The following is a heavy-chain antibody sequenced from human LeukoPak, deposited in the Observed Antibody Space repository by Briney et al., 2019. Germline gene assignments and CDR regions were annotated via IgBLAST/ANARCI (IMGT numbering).Heavy chain of an antibody. CDR1: GFTFRNYV. J-gene: IGHJ4*02. CDR3: ATFPYCSRTSCPPLG. CDR2: ISDGGGST. D-gene: IGHD2-2*01. Sequence: GGSLRLSCAPSGFTFRNYVMNWVRQAPGKGLEWVSAISDGGGSTYYADSVTGRFTISRDNHKNTLYLPMDSLGDDYTAVFYCATFPYCSRTSCPPLGWGQGTLVTVSS. V-gene: IGHV3-23*01.